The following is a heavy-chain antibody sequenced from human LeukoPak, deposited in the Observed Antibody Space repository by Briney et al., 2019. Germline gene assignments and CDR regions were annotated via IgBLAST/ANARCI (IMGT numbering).Heavy chain of an antibody. D-gene: IGHD2-2*02. CDR1: GFTFSSYW. J-gene: IGHJ4*02. CDR2: IKQDGSEK. V-gene: IGHV3-7*01. CDR3: ARDIVVVPAAIYYFDY. Sequence: GGSLRLSCAASGFTFSSYWMSWVRQAPGKGLEWVANIKQDGSEKYYADSVKGRFTISRDNAKNSLYLQMNSLRAEDTAVYYCARDIVVVPAAIYYFDYWGQGTLVTVSS.